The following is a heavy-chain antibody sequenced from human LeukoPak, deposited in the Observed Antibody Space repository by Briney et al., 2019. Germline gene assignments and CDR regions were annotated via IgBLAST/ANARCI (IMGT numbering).Heavy chain of an antibody. CDR3: ARSYSSTPQYYYYYYMDV. Sequence: PGGSLRLSCAAPGFTFSSYAMSWVRQAPGKGLEWVAFIRYDGSNKYYADSVKGRFTISRDNSKNTLYLQMNSLRAEDTAVYYCARSYSSTPQYYYYYYMDVWGKGTTVTVSS. V-gene: IGHV3-30*02. J-gene: IGHJ6*03. CDR2: IRYDGSNK. D-gene: IGHD6-13*01. CDR1: GFTFSSYA.